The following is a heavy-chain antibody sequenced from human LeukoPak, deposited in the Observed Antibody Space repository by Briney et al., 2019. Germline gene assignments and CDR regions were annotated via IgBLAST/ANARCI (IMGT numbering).Heavy chain of an antibody. V-gene: IGHV3-66*01. CDR2: VYSGGNT. D-gene: IGHD3-16*01. Sequence: PGGSLRLFCTASGFTVSSDYMSWVRQAPGKGLEWVAVVYSGGNTYYADSVKGRFTISRDNFKNTLYLQMNSLRAEDTAVYYCAREPPGGGFGYWGQGTLVTVPP. J-gene: IGHJ4*02. CDR3: AREPPGGGFGY. CDR1: GFTVSSDY.